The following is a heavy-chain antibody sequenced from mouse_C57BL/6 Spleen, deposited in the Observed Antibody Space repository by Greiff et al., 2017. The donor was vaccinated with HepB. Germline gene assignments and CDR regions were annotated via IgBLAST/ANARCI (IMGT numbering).Heavy chain of an antibody. CDR1: GFSLTSYG. J-gene: IGHJ1*03. Sequence: VMLVESGPGLVQPSQSLSITCTVSGFSLTSYGVHWVRQSPGKGLEWLGVIWRGGSTDYNAAFMSRLSITKDNSKSQVFFKMNSLQADDTAIYYCAKGTTVVAHWYFDVWGTGTTVTVSS. V-gene: IGHV2-5*01. CDR3: AKGTTVVAHWYFDV. D-gene: IGHD1-1*01. CDR2: IWRGGST.